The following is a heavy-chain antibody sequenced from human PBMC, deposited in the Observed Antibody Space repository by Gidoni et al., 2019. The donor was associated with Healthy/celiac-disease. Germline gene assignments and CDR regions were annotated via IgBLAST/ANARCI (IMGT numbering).Heavy chain of an antibody. V-gene: IGHV4-61*02. CDR3: ARSNRRGVAGFDY. CDR2: IYTSGST. J-gene: IGHJ4*02. D-gene: IGHD6-19*01. CDR1: GGSISSGSYY. Sequence: PSQTLSLTCTVSGGSISSGSYYWSWIRQPAGKGLEWIGRIYTSGSTNYNPSLKSRVTISVDTSKNQFSLKLSSVTAADTAVYYCARSNRRGVAGFDYWGQGTLVTVSS.